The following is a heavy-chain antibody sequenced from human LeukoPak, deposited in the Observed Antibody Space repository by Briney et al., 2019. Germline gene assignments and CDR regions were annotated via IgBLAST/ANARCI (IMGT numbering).Heavy chain of an antibody. CDR3: ARTSSFTLIRGLDQ. V-gene: IGHV2-70*11. CDR1: GFSLSISGMY. J-gene: IGHJ4*02. D-gene: IGHD3-10*01. CDR2: IDWDDDK. Sequence: SGPALVKPTQTLTLTCTFSGFSLSISGMYVTWIRQPPGKALEWLARIDWDDDKYYSTSLKTRLTISKDTSKNQVVLTMTNMDPVDTATYYCARTSSFTLIRGLDQWGQGTLVTVSS.